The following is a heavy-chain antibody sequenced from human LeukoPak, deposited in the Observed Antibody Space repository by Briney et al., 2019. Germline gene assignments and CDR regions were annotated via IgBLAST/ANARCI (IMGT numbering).Heavy chain of an antibody. CDR2: ISGNGVAT. V-gene: IGHV3-23*01. Sequence: VGSPRLSCAASGVTFCADAMTCVRQGPRKGLEWVSTISGNGVATYYADSVKGRFTVSRDNYKNTLYLHMKSLRAENTAVYCCAKVNPSYWFDPWGQGTLVSVSS. CDR1: GVTFCADA. J-gene: IGHJ5*02. CDR3: AKVNPSYWFDP.